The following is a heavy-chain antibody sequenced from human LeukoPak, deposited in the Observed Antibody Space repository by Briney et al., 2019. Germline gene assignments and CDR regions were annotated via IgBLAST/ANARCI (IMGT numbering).Heavy chain of an antibody. Sequence: GGSLRLSCAASGFTFSDYYMSWIRQAPGKGLEWVSSISNSGTAIYYADSVKGRFTISRDNAKNSLYLQMNSLRAEDTAVYYCARDWLAAAGTDDYWGQGTLVTVSS. CDR2: ISNSGTAI. V-gene: IGHV3-11*04. CDR3: ARDWLAAAGTDDY. D-gene: IGHD6-13*01. CDR1: GFTFSDYY. J-gene: IGHJ4*02.